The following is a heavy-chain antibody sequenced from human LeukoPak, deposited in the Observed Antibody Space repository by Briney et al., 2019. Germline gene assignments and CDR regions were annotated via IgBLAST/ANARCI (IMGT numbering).Heavy chain of an antibody. CDR2: ISSSSSYI. Sequence: GGSLRLSCAASGFTFSSYSMNWVRQAPGKGLEWVSSISSSSSYIYYADSVKGRFTISRDNAKNSLYLQMNGLRAEDTAVYYCARDQWGITMVRGVKPIDYWGQGTLVTVSS. CDR1: GFTFSSYS. J-gene: IGHJ4*02. V-gene: IGHV3-21*01. D-gene: IGHD3-10*01. CDR3: ARDQWGITMVRGVKPIDY.